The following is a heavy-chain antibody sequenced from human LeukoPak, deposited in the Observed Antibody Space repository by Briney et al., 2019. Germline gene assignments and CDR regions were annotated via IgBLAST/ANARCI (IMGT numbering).Heavy chain of an antibody. V-gene: IGHV4-39*07. J-gene: IGHJ3*02. Sequence: SETLSLTCTVSGGSISTSNYYWGWIRQPPGKGLEWIGEINHSGSTNYNPSLKSRVTISVDTSKNQFSLKLSSVTAADTAVYYCARRANPDSSGYYDAFDIWGQGTMVTVSS. CDR1: GGSISTSNYY. CDR2: INHSGST. CDR3: ARRANPDSSGYYDAFDI. D-gene: IGHD3-22*01.